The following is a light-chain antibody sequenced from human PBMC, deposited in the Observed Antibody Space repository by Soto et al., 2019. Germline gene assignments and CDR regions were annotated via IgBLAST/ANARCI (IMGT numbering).Light chain of an antibody. V-gene: IGKV1-9*01. CDR3: QQLQRTPFT. Sequence: QLTQSPSSLSASVGGRVTITCRASQDVSRYLAWYQQKAGKAPKLLIYVASTLQSGVPSRFSCFGSGTEFTLTISSLHPEDFATYHCQQLQRTPFTFGPGTTVDV. CDR1: QDVSRY. J-gene: IGKJ3*01. CDR2: VAS.